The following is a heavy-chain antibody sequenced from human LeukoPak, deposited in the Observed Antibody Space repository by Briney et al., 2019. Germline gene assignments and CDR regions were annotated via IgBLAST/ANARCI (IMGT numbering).Heavy chain of an antibody. J-gene: IGHJ2*01. CDR2: IDPSDSYT. V-gene: IGHV5-10-1*01. Sequence: GASLQISCKGSGYSFTSYWISWVRQLPGKGLEWMGRIDPSDSYTNYSPSFQGHVTISADKSISTAYLQWSSLKASDTAMYYCARRLLYSSSSYRYFDLWGRGTLVTVSS. CDR3: ARRLLYSSSSYRYFDL. D-gene: IGHD6-6*01. CDR1: GYSFTSYW.